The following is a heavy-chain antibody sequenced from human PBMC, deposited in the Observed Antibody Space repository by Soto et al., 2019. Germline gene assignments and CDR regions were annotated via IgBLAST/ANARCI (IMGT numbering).Heavy chain of an antibody. Sequence: SETLSLTCTVSGGSISIYYWSWIRHPPGKGLEWIGYIYYSGSTNYNPSLKSRVTISVDTSKNQFSLKLSSVTAADTAVYYCARDRTPAAGTLYGMDVWGQGTTVTVSS. J-gene: IGHJ6*02. CDR1: GGSISIYY. V-gene: IGHV4-59*01. CDR2: IYYSGST. CDR3: ARDRTPAAGTLYGMDV. D-gene: IGHD6-13*01.